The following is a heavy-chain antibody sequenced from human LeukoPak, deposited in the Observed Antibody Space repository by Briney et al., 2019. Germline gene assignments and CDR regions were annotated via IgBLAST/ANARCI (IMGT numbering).Heavy chain of an antibody. D-gene: IGHD2-21*02. CDR1: GGTFSSYG. J-gene: IGHJ6*02. CDR2: IIPILCIA. CDR3: ARFPQRVTAIPLRDYYYYYGMDV. V-gene: IGHV1-69*04. Sequence: SVEVSCKASGGTFSSYGISRGGQAPRQRGEWMGRIIPILCIANYAQKFQGRVTITADKSTSTAYMELSSLRSEDTAVYYCARFPQRVTAIPLRDYYYYYGMDVWGQGTTVTVSS.